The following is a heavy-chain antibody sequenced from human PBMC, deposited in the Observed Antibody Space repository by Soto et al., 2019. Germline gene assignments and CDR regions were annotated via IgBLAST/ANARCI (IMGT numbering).Heavy chain of an antibody. CDR1: GDLFNNHA. CDR3: AASSAIAAAGYFKF. V-gene: IGHV1-69*01. CDR2: ISPLFSTT. J-gene: IGHJ4*02. D-gene: IGHD6-13*01. Sequence: QVQLVQSGAEVKEPGSSVKVSCKASGDLFNNHAFNWVRQAPGQGIEWMGRISPLFSTTNYAQKFQGRVTIGEDELTTIVYLEVNTLESDDSDMYYCAASSAIAAAGYFKFWGQGTLVTVSP.